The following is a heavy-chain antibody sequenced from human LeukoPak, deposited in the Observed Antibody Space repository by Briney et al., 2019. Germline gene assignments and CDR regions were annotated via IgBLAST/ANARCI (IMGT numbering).Heavy chain of an antibody. D-gene: IGHD4-23*01. Sequence: KASETLSLTCTVSGGSISTYYWSWIRQPPGKGLEWTGYIYYSGSTNYNPSLKSRVTISVDTSKNQFSLKLSSVTAADTAVYYCARQTGGNSDYWGQGTLVTVSS. V-gene: IGHV4-59*01. CDR3: ARQTGGNSDY. CDR1: GGSISTYY. J-gene: IGHJ4*02. CDR2: IYYSGST.